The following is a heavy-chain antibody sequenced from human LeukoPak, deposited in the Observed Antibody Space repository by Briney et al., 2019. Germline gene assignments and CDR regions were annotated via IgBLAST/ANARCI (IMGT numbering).Heavy chain of an antibody. D-gene: IGHD2-2*01. CDR2: IYYSGST. V-gene: IGHV4-31*03. J-gene: IGHJ6*03. CDR1: GGSISSGGYY. CDR3: ARGVVPAAISYYYMDV. Sequence: SQTLSLTCTVSGGSISSGGYYWSWIRQTQGRGLGWIGTIYYSGSTYYNPSLKSRVTISVDTSKNQFSLKLSSVTAADTAVYYCARGVVPAAISYYYMDVWGKGTTVTVSS.